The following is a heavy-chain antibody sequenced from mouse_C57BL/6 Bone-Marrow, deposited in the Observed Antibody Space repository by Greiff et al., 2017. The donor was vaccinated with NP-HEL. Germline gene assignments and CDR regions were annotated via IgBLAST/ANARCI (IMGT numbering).Heavy chain of an antibody. J-gene: IGHJ2*01. D-gene: IGHD4-1*01. CDR3: TPNWDVGY. Sequence: EVKLEESGAELVRPGASVKLSCTASGFNIKDDYMHWVKQRPEQGLEWIGWIDPENGDTEYASKFQGKATITADTSSNTAYLQLSSLTSEDTAVYYCTPNWDVGYWGQGTTLTVSS. CDR1: GFNIKDDY. CDR2: IDPENGDT. V-gene: IGHV14-4*01.